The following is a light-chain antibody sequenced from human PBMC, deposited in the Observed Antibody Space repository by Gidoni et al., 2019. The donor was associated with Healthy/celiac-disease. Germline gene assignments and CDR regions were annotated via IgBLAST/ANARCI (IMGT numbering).Light chain of an antibody. J-gene: IGLJ2*01. V-gene: IGLV2-14*01. CDR2: EVS. CDR1: SSDVGGYNY. CDR3: SSYTSSSTGV. Sequence: QSPLTQPSSVSASPGQSIIISCTGTSSDVGGYNYASWYQQHPGKPPKLMIYEVSNRPSGVSNRFSGSKSGNTASLTISGLQAEDEADYYCSSYTSSSTGVFGGGTKLTVL.